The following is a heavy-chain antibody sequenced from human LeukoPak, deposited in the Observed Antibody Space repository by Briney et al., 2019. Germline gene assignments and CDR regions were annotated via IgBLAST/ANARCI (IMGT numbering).Heavy chain of an antibody. CDR3: ARWGRESIAAAWVRVHYYYGMDV. Sequence: SETLSLTCTVSGGSISSSSYYWGWIRQPPGKGLEWIGSIYYSGSTYYNPSLKSRVTISVDTSKNQFSLKLSSVTAADTAVYYCARWGRESIAAAWVRVHYYYGMDVWCQGTTVTVSS. CDR1: GGSISSSSYY. J-gene: IGHJ6*02. D-gene: IGHD6-13*01. CDR2: IYYSGST. V-gene: IGHV4-39*01.